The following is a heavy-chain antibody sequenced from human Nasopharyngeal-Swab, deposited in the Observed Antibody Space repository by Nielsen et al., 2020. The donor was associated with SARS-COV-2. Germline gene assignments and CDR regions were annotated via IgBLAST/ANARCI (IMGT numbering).Heavy chain of an antibody. V-gene: IGHV4-31*03. CDR1: GGSISSGGYY. D-gene: IGHD3-10*01. CDR2: IYYSGST. CDR3: ARDNYGSGSYLSYGMDV. Sequence: SETLSLTCTVSGGSISSGGYYWSWIRQHPGKGLEWIGYIYYSGSTYYNPSLKSRVTISVDTSKNQFSLKLSSVTAADTAVYYCARDNYGSGSYLSYGMDVWGQGTTVTVSS. J-gene: IGHJ6*02.